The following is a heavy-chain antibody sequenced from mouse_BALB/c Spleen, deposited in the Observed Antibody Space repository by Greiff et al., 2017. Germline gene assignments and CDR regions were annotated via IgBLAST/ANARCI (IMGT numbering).Heavy chain of an antibody. Sequence: VQLQQSGAELVKPGASVKLSCTSSGFNIKDTYMHWVKQRPEQGLEWIGRIDPANGNTKYDPKFQGKATITADTSSNTAYLQLSSLTSEDTAVYYCARSIYYGNYYAMDYWGQGTSVTVSS. CDR2: IDPANGNT. V-gene: IGHV14-3*02. CDR1: GFNIKDTY. CDR3: ARSIYYGNYYAMDY. J-gene: IGHJ4*01. D-gene: IGHD2-1*01.